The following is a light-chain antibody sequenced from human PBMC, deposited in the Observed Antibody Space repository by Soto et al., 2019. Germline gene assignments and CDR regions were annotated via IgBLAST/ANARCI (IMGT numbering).Light chain of an antibody. CDR1: QSVSRR. Sequence: SPSTLSASVGDRITITCRASQSVSRRLAWYQQKPGKAPKLLIYDASSLESGVPSRFSGRGSGTEFTLTISSLQPDDCATYYCHTYNSYSLHTFGQGTKVDIK. J-gene: IGKJ2*01. CDR2: DAS. CDR3: HTYNSYSLHT. V-gene: IGKV1-5*01.